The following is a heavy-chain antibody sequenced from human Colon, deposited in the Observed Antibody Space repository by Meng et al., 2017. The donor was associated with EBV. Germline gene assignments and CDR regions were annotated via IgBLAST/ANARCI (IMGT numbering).Heavy chain of an antibody. CDR1: GGYFSGYN. V-gene: IGHV4-34*01. Sequence: QVQQQQGGAVLLLPPASLALTGCVNGGYFSGYNWYWIRQSPGKGLELIGEINYTESTSFKPSLRSRVTMSLDTSKKQFSLRLSSVTAADTAVYYCARRGLSGSFAPWGQGTLVTVSS. J-gene: IGHJ5*02. D-gene: IGHD3-10*01. CDR3: ARRGLSGSFAP. CDR2: INYTEST.